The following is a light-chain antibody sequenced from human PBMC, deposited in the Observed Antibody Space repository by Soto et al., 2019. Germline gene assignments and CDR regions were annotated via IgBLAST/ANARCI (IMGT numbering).Light chain of an antibody. J-gene: IGKJ5*01. V-gene: IGKV3-11*01. CDR3: QQRDSWPRT. Sequence: EVVFTESPASLSLSPGERSTPSCSASQSADSSLVWYQQKPGQAARLLMFGASNRATGIPARFSGSGSGTDLTLTINSRVPDDVAVSYCQQRDSWPRTFGQGTRLEIK. CDR1: QSADSS. CDR2: GAS.